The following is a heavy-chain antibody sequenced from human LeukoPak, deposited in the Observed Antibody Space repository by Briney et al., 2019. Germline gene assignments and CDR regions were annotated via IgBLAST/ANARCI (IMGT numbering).Heavy chain of an antibody. CDR3: ASLAATVTPFDY. CDR1: GYTFTGYY. D-gene: IGHD4-17*01. CDR2: INPNSGGT. V-gene: IGHV1-2*02. J-gene: IGHJ4*02. Sequence: ASVKVSCKASGYTFTGYYMHWVRQAPGRGLEWMGWINPNSGGTNYAQKFQGRVTMTRDTSISTAYMELSRLRSDDTAVYYCASLAATVTPFDYWGQGTLVTVSS.